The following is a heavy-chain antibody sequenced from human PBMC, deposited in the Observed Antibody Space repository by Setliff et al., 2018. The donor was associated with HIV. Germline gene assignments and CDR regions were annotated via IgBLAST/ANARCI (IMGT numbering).Heavy chain of an antibody. CDR2: TFTSGIT. J-gene: IGHJ4*02. CDR3: AREPKGGDDRALDY. CDR1: GGSISGYF. D-gene: IGHD3-16*01. Sequence: SETLSLTCTVSGGSISGYFWSWIRQPAGKGMEWIGRTFTSGITNYSPSLKSRVTMSVDTSKKQFSLNLTSVTAADAAVYYCAREPKGGDDRALDYWGQGTLVTVSS. V-gene: IGHV4-4*07.